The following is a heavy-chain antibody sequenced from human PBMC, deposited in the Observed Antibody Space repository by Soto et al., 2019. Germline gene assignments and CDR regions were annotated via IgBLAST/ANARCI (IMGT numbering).Heavy chain of an antibody. V-gene: IGHV3-30*18. D-gene: IGHD5-18*01. CDR3: AKADVDTGMVDY. CDR2: ISYDGSNK. CDR1: GFTFSSYG. J-gene: IGHJ4*02. Sequence: QVQLVESGGGVVQPGRSLRLSCAASGFTFSSYGMHWVRQAPGKGLEWVAVISYDGSNKYYADSVKGRFTISRDNSKNTLYLQMNSLRAEDTAVYYCAKADVDTGMVDYWGQGTLVTVSS.